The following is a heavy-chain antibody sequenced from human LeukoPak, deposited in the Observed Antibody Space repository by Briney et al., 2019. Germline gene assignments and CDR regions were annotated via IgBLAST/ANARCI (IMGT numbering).Heavy chain of an antibody. D-gene: IGHD3-9*01. CDR3: ARGLTTYYDILTGYYMRYCYYGMDV. V-gene: IGHV1-8*01. J-gene: IGHJ6*02. Sequence: GASVKVSCKASGYTFTSYDINWVRQATGQGLEWMGWMNPNSGNTGYAQKFQGRVTMTRNTSISTAYMELSSLRSEDTAVYYCARGLTTYYDILTGYYMRYCYYGMDVWGQGTTVTVSS. CDR1: GYTFTSYD. CDR2: MNPNSGNT.